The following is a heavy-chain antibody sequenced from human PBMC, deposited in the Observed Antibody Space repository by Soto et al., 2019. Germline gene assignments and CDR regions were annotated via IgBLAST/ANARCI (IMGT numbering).Heavy chain of an antibody. CDR1: AFTFTNSA. V-gene: IGHV1-58*01. D-gene: IGHD3-3*01. CDR3: AADKGGYDFWSGPTIGLDV. CDR2: IVVGNGNT. Sequence: SVKVSCKASAFTFTNSAVQWVRQARGQRPEWIGWIVVGNGNTNYAQKFQGRVTITRDMSTTTVYLELSSLRSEDTAVYYCAADKGGYDFWSGPTIGLDVWGQGTTVTVS. J-gene: IGHJ6*02.